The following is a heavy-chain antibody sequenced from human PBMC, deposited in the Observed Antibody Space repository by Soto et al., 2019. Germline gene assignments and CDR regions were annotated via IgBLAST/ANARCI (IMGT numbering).Heavy chain of an antibody. V-gene: IGHV1-8*01. CDR2: MNPNSGNT. Sequence: GASVKVSCKASGYTFTSYDINLVRQATGQGLEWMGWMNPNSGNTGYAQKFQGRVTMTRNTSISTAYMELSSLRSEDTAVYYCARGRYGDYAYYYYMDVWVKGTAVTVSS. CDR3: ARGRYGDYAYYYYMDV. D-gene: IGHD4-17*01. CDR1: GYTFTSYD. J-gene: IGHJ6*03.